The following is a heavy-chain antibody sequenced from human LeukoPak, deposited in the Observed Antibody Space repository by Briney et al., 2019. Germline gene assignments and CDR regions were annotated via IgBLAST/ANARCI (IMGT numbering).Heavy chain of an antibody. CDR3: AKEYCSGDSCYSGNWFDP. Sequence: AGGSLRLSCAASGFTFSSYAMSWVRQAPGKGLEWVSAISGSGDSTYYADSVKGRFTISRDNSKNTLYLQMNSLRADDTAVYSCAKEYCSGDSCYSGNWFDPWGQGTLVTVSS. D-gene: IGHD2-15*01. CDR2: ISGSGDST. CDR1: GFTFSSYA. V-gene: IGHV3-23*01. J-gene: IGHJ5*02.